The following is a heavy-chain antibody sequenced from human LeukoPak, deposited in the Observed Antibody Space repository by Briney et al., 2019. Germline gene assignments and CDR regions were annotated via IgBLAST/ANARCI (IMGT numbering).Heavy chain of an antibody. Sequence: GGSLRLSCAASGFTFSDYYMSWIRQAPGKGLEWVSYISSSGSTIYYADSVKGRFTISRDNAKNSLYLRMNSLRAEDTAVYYCARRDMGYWDHDAFDIWGQGTMVTVSS. CDR1: GFTFSDYY. CDR3: ARRDMGYWDHDAFDI. V-gene: IGHV3-11*01. D-gene: IGHD3-22*01. J-gene: IGHJ3*02. CDR2: ISSSGSTI.